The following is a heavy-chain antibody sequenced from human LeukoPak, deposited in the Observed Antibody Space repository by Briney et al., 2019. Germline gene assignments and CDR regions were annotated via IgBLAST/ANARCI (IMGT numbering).Heavy chain of an antibody. CDR3: ARKASSSWYGYYYYYMDV. CDR2: IYHSGST. D-gene: IGHD6-13*01. CDR1: GYSISSGYY. Sequence: SETLSITCAVSGYSISSGYYWGWFRQPPGKGLEWIGSIYHSGSTYYNPSLESRDTISVVTSKNPFSLKLSSVTAADTAVYYCARKASSSWYGYYYYYMDVWGKGTTVTVSS. J-gene: IGHJ6*03. V-gene: IGHV4-38-2*01.